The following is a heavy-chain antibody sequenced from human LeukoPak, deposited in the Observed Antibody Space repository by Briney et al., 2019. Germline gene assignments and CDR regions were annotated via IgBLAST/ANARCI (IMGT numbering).Heavy chain of an antibody. J-gene: IGHJ4*02. CDR3: ARGVRDCSGGSCYFGY. CDR2: IYYSGST. Sequence: SETLSLTCTVSGGSIISHYWSWIRQPPGKGLEWIGYIYYSGSTNYNPSLKSRVTISVDTSKNQFSLKLSSVTAADTAVYYCARGVRDCSGGSCYFGYWGQGTLVTVSS. V-gene: IGHV4-59*11. D-gene: IGHD2-15*01. CDR1: GGSIISHY.